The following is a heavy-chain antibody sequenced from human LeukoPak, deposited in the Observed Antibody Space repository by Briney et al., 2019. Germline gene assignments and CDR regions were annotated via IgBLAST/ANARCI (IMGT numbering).Heavy chain of an antibody. Sequence: SEALSLTCIVSGGSVSSYYWTWIRQPPGKGLEWIGYIYNSGSTNYNPSLKSRVTISVDTSKNQFSLKLSSVTAADTAVYYCARDTDSSGYYDSWGQGTLVTVSS. J-gene: IGHJ5*01. CDR2: IYNSGST. CDR1: GGSVSSYY. CDR3: ARDTDSSGYYDS. V-gene: IGHV4-59*02. D-gene: IGHD3-22*01.